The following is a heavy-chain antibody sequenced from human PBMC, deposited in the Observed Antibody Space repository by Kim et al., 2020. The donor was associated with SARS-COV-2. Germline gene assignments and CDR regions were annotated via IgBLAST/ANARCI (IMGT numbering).Heavy chain of an antibody. CDR3: TTDYGDIDY. J-gene: IGHJ4*02. Sequence: GTTDYAAPVKGRFTISRDDSKNTLYLQMNSLKTEDTAVYYWTTDYGDIDYWGQGTLVTVSS. V-gene: IGHV3-15*01. D-gene: IGHD4-17*01. CDR2: GTT.